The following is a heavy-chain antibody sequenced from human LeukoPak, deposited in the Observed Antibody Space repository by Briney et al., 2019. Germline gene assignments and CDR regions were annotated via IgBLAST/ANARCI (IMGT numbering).Heavy chain of an antibody. CDR2: LGGLSESV. CDR3: ARRWLGDPYGMDV. V-gene: IGHV3-23*01. Sequence: GGSLRLSCAASGFIFSNYAMTWVRQAPGKGLEWVSILGGLSESVYYPDSVKGRFTVSRDNSKDTLYLEINSLRGEDTATYYCARRWLGDPYGMDVWGQGTTVTASS. CDR1: GFIFSNYA. J-gene: IGHJ6*02. D-gene: IGHD3-10*01.